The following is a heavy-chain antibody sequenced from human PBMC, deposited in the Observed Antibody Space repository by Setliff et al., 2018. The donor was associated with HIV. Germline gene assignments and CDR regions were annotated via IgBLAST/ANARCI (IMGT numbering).Heavy chain of an antibody. CDR3: ARHDCGGDCSINWFDP. Sequence: SETLSLTCTVSGSSIRTGAYYWGWFRQPPGKGLEWIGRIYTSGSTSYTPSLKSRVSISVDTSNNHFSLKLSSVTAADTAVYYCARHDCGGDCSINWFDPWGQGTLVTVSS. D-gene: IGHD2-21*02. CDR1: GSSIRTGAYY. J-gene: IGHJ5*02. V-gene: IGHV4-61*02. CDR2: IYTSGST.